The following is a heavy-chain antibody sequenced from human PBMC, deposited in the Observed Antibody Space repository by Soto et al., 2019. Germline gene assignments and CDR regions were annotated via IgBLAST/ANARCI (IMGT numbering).Heavy chain of an antibody. CDR3: ARGRDAYKLGNF. Sequence: QVQLQQWGAGLLKPSETLSLTCAVSGGSLSDYYWPWIRQSPGKGLEWIGEIHPSGSTNYNPSLRSRVTISLDTSKNQLSLKLTSLTAADTAVYYCARGRDAYKLGNFWGHGTTVTVSS. V-gene: IGHV4-34*01. D-gene: IGHD1-1*01. CDR1: GGSLSDYY. J-gene: IGHJ6*02. CDR2: IHPSGST.